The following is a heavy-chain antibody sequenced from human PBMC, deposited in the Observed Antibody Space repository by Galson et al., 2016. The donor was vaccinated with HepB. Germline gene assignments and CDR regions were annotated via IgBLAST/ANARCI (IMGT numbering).Heavy chain of an antibody. V-gene: IGHV3-30*18. CDR2: ISNDGNNK. J-gene: IGHJ4*02. CDR3: AKDPNGDYIGAYDS. D-gene: IGHD4-17*01. Sequence: SLRLSCAVSGFTFNTYGMHWVRQAPGKGLDRVAVISNDGNNKYYADSVKGRFTISRDNSKNTLYLQMNSLRAEDTALYYCAKDPNGDYIGAYDSWGQGTLVTVSS. CDR1: GFTFNTYG.